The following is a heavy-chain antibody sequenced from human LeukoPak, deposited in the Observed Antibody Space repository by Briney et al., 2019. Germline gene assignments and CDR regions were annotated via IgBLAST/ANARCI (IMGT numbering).Heavy chain of an antibody. CDR2: INSNSGGT. Sequence: GASVKVSCKASGYTFTCYYMHWVRQAPGQGLEWMGWINSNSGGTNYAQKFQGRVTITRDTSISTAYMELSRLRSDDTAVYYCAREYGDLYYGMDVWGQGTTVTVSS. J-gene: IGHJ6*02. CDR3: AREYGDLYYGMDV. CDR1: GYTFTCYY. V-gene: IGHV1-2*02. D-gene: IGHD4-17*01.